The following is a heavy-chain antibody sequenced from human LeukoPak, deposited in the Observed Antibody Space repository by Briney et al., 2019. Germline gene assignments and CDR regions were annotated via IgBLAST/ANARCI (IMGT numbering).Heavy chain of an antibody. CDR1: GFTFSDYY. D-gene: IGHD1-7*01. CDR2: IISSGNTT. CDR3: ARDRNWNYDY. V-gene: IGHV3-11*04. J-gene: IGHJ4*02. Sequence: GGSLRLSCAASGFTFSDYYTSWIRQAPGKGLEWVSSIISSGNTTYYADSVKCRFTISRDNAKNSLYLQMNSLRAEDTAVYYCARDRNWNYDYWGQGTLVTVSS.